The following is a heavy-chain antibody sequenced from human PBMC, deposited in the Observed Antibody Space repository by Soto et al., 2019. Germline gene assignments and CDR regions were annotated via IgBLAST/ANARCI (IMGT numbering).Heavy chain of an antibody. CDR3: ARESGMNGMDV. CDR2: INSDGSVT. CDR1: EFTFSTYW. Sequence: EVQLVESGGGLVQPGGSLRLSCAASEFTFSTYWMHWVRQPPGTGPVWVSRINSDGSVTHYADSVKGRFTISRDNAKNTVYLQMNSLRAEDTAVYYCARESGMNGMDVWAQGTTVIVSS. J-gene: IGHJ6*02. V-gene: IGHV3-74*01.